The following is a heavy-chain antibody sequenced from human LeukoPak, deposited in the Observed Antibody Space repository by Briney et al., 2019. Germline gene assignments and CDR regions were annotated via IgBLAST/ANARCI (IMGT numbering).Heavy chain of an antibody. D-gene: IGHD5-18*01. Sequence: PGGSLRLSCAASGFTFSSYWMSWVRQAPGKGLEWVANIKQDGSEKYYVDSVKGRFTISRDNAKNSLYLQMNSLRAEDTAVYYCARRERLGYSYGRGTLDIWGQGTMVTVSS. CDR3: ARRERLGYSYGRGTLDI. V-gene: IGHV3-7*04. CDR1: GFTFSSYW. CDR2: IKQDGSEK. J-gene: IGHJ3*02.